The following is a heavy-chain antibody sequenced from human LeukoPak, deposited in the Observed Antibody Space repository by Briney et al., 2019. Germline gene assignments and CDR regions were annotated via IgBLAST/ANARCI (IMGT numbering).Heavy chain of an antibody. J-gene: IGHJ4*02. D-gene: IGHD2-2*01. CDR1: GFTFSGYS. Sequence: PGGSLRLSCTASGFTFSGYSMNWIRQAPGKGLEWVSSFGTRSTSIYHAGPVKGRFAISRDNAKNSLYLQMNSLRAEDTAVYYCARTGYCSSISCPGLDCWGQGTLVTVSS. CDR2: FGTRSTSI. CDR3: ARTGYCSSISCPGLDC. V-gene: IGHV3-21*01.